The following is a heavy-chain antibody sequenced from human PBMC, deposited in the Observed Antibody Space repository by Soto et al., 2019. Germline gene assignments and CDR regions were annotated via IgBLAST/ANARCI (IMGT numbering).Heavy chain of an antibody. D-gene: IGHD3-22*01. Sequence: EVQLLESGGGLVQPGGSLRLSCAASGFTFSSYAMSWVRQAPGKGLEWVSAISGSGGSSYYADSVKGRFTISRDNSKNTLYLQMNSLRAEDTAVDYCAKGAPEWIRIVVVTIDYWGQGTLVTVSS. CDR3: AKGAPEWIRIVVVTIDY. J-gene: IGHJ4*02. CDR2: ISGSGGSS. CDR1: GFTFSSYA. V-gene: IGHV3-23*01.